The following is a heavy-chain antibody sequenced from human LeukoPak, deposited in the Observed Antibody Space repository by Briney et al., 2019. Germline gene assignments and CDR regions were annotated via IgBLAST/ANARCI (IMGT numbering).Heavy chain of an antibody. Sequence: GGSLRLSCAASGFTFSSYSMNWVRQAPGKGLEWVSSISSSSSYIYYADSAKGRFTISRDNAKNSLYLQMNSLRAEDTAVYYCARDSGLYYYGSGSYYLNWFDPWGQGTLVTVSS. J-gene: IGHJ5*02. D-gene: IGHD3-10*01. CDR1: GFTFSSYS. CDR2: ISSSSSYI. CDR3: ARDSGLYYYGSGSYYLNWFDP. V-gene: IGHV3-21*04.